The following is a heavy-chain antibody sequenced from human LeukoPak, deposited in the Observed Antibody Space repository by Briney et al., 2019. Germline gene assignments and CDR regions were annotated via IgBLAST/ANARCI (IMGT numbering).Heavy chain of an antibody. Sequence: PSETLSLTCTVSGGSISSGDYYWSWIRQPPGKGLEWIGYIYYSGSTYYNPSLKSRVTISVDTSKNQFSLKLSSVTAADTAVYCCAGYCSSTSCFGSFDYWGQGTLVTVSS. V-gene: IGHV4-30-4*01. D-gene: IGHD2-2*01. CDR3: AGYCSSTSCFGSFDY. CDR1: GGSISSGDYY. J-gene: IGHJ4*02. CDR2: IYYSGST.